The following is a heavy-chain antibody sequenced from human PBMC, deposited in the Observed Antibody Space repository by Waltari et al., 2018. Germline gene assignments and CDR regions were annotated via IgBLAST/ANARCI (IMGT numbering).Heavy chain of an antibody. J-gene: IGHJ5*02. D-gene: IGHD3-10*01. CDR1: GFTFGRYG. CDR3: AKDCLSLVQGADLDL. V-gene: IGHV3-30*18. CDR2: ISNDGSDK. Sequence: QMQLVEAGGGVVQPGRSLRLSWAASGFTFGRYGLHWVRQAPGKGLEWVAIISNDGSDKYYGDSVKGRFTISRDNSKNTLYLQMNSLRAEDTAVYYCAKDCLSLVQGADLDLWGQGTLVTVSS.